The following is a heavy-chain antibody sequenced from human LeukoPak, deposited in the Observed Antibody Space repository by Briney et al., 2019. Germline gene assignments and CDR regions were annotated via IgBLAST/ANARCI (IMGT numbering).Heavy chain of an antibody. CDR3: TREQAGTSDY. CDR1: GGSISSSSYY. V-gene: IGHV4-39*07. CDR2: IYYSGST. J-gene: IGHJ4*02. D-gene: IGHD6-13*01. Sequence: SETLSLTCTVSGGSISSSSYYWGWIRQPPGKGLEWIGTIYYSGSTYYNPSLKSRVTISVDTSKNQISLKLSSVTAADTAVYYRTREQAGTSDYWGQGTLVTVSS.